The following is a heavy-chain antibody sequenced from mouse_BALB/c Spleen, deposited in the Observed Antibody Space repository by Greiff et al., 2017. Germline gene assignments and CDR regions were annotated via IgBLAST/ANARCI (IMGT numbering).Heavy chain of an antibody. CDR2: IDPENGNT. D-gene: IGHD1-1*01. Sequence: VQLKQSGAELVRPGALVKLSCKASGFNIKDYYMHWVKQRPEQGLEWIGWIDPENGNTIYDPKFQGKASITADTSSSTAYLQLSSLTSEDTAVYYCARTGSSLFAYWGQGKLGTVSA. CDR3: ARTGSSLFAY. CDR1: GFNIKDYY. V-gene: IGHV14-1*02. J-gene: IGHJ3*01.